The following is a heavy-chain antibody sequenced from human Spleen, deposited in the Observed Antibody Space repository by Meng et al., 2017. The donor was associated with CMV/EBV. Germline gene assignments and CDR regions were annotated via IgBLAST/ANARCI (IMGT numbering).Heavy chain of an antibody. CDR1: AYSFSNYG. V-gene: IGHV1-18*01. CDR3: ARDCSTTSCYTWLYHFNS. D-gene: IGHD2-2*02. Sequence: ASVKVSCKASAYSFSNYGVSWVRQAPGQGLEWMGWISAYTGETSYAQNLQGRVTMTTDTSTSTAYMEVRSLRFDDTAVYYCARDCSTTSCYTWLYHFNSWGQGTLVTVSS. J-gene: IGHJ4*02. CDR2: ISAYTGET.